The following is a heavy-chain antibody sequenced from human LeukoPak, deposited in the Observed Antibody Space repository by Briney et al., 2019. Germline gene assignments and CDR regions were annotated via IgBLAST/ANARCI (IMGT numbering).Heavy chain of an antibody. V-gene: IGHV4-39*02. CDR1: SGSISSSSYY. J-gene: IGHJ4*02. D-gene: IGHD5-18*01. CDR3: ARGYNYGFDY. Sequence: SETLSLTCTISSGSISSSSYYWGWIRQSPGKGLEWIGSIYYNGRTSYNPSLKSRVTISVDTSKNRFSLRLTSVTAADTAVYYCARGYNYGFDYWGQGTLVTVSS. CDR2: IYYNGRT.